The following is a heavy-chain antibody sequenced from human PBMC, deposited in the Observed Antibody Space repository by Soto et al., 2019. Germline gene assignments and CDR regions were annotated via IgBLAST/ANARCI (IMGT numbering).Heavy chain of an antibody. V-gene: IGHV3-23*01. CDR1: GFTFNTHA. J-gene: IGHJ5*02. CDR3: ARDRTPVTTYWFDP. D-gene: IGHD4-17*01. Sequence: GASVKVSCAASGFTFNTHAMTWVRQAPGKGLEWVSTISGSGGSTYYADPMKGRFTISRDNSRSTLHLQMNSLRPDDTAVYYCARDRTPVTTYWFDPWGQGTQVTVSS. CDR2: ISGSGGST.